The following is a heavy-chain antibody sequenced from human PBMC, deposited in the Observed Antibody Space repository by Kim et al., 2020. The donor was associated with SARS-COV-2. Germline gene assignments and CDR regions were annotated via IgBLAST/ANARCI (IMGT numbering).Heavy chain of an antibody. Sequence: GGSLRLSCAASGFTFSSYSMNWVRQAPGKGLEWVSSISSSSSYIYYADSVKGRFTISRDNAKNSLYLQMNSLRAEDTAVYYCARLYYDFWSGYSPLDYWGQGTLVTVSS. CDR1: GFTFSSYS. CDR2: ISSSSSYI. CDR3: ARLYYDFWSGYSPLDY. D-gene: IGHD3-3*01. J-gene: IGHJ4*02. V-gene: IGHV3-21*01.